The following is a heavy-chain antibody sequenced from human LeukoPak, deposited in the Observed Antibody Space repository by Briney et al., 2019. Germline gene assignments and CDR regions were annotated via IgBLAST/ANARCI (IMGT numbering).Heavy chain of an antibody. Sequence: PSETLSLTCTVSGGSISSYYWSWIRQPPGKGLEWIGNIYYSGRTSYNPSLKSRVTISVDTSKNHFSLTLSSVTAADTAVYYCARGQKYIYGYTVTELGSRYFDYWGQGTLVTVSS. CDR3: ARGQKYIYGYTVTELGSRYFDY. CDR2: IYYSGRT. CDR1: GGSISSYY. V-gene: IGHV4-59*01. D-gene: IGHD5-18*01. J-gene: IGHJ4*02.